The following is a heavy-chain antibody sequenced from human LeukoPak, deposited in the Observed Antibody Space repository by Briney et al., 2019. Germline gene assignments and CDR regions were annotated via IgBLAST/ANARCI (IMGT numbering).Heavy chain of an antibody. Sequence: PSETLSLTCTVSGGSISSYYWSWVRQPPGKGLEWIGFVYYTGSTNYSPSLKSRVTISVDTSKNQFSLKLSSVTAADTAVYYCARGIPPYYFDYWGQGTLVTVSS. J-gene: IGHJ4*02. D-gene: IGHD5-18*01. CDR2: VYYTGST. CDR3: ARGIPPYYFDY. V-gene: IGHV4-59*12. CDR1: GGSISSYY.